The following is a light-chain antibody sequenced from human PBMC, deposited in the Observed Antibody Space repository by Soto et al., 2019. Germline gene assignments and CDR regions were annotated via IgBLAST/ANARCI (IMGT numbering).Light chain of an antibody. CDR2: AAS. CDR3: QQLNSYPIT. Sequence: QMTQSPSSLSATAGDRVTITCRASQGISSYLAWYQQKPGKAPKLLIYAASTLQGGVPSRFSGSGSGTDFTLTINSLQPEDLATYYCQQLNSYPITFGQGTRLEIK. J-gene: IGKJ5*01. CDR1: QGISSY. V-gene: IGKV1-9*01.